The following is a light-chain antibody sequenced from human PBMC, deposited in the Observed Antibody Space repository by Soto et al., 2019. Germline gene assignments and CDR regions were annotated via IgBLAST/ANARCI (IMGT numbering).Light chain of an antibody. CDR2: AVN. Sequence: QSALPQAASVSGSPGQSITISCTGTSSDIGAYHYVSWYQQRPGKAPKLMIYAVNNRPSGISNLFSGSKSGNTASLTISGLQAEDEAVYYCFSYTTSDTVLFGGGTKLTVL. V-gene: IGLV2-14*01. J-gene: IGLJ2*01. CDR3: FSYTTSDTVL. CDR1: SSDIGAYHY.